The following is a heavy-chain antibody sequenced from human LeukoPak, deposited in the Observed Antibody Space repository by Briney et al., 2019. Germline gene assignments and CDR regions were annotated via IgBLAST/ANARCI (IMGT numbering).Heavy chain of an antibody. J-gene: IGHJ4*02. Sequence: GGSLRLSCAASGFTFSKFGMHWVRQAPGKGLEWVALISDDGRNKYYADSVKGRFTISRDNSKNTLYLQMSSLRAEDTAVYYCASRSMASDYWGQGTLVTVSS. CDR1: GFTFSKFG. CDR2: ISDDGRNK. D-gene: IGHD2/OR15-2a*01. CDR3: ASRSMASDY. V-gene: IGHV3-30*03.